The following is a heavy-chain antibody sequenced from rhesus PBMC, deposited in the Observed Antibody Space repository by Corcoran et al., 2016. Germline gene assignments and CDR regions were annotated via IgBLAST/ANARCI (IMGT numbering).Heavy chain of an antibody. CDR2: IYGSSTST. J-gene: IGHJ4*01. CDR3: ARSNIVVVLNFDY. CDR1: GGSIRDSYR. Sequence: QVQLQQWGEGLVKPSETLSLTCAVSGGSIRDSYRWSWVRQPPGKGLEWIGYIYGSSTSTNYNASLKSLVTISKDTSKNQFSLKLSSVTAADTAVYYCARSNIVVVLNFDYWGQGVLVTVSS. D-gene: IGHD2-15*01. V-gene: IGHV4S10*01.